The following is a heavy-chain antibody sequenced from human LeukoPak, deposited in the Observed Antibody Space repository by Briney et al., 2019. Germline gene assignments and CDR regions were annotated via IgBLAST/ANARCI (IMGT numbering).Heavy chain of an antibody. Sequence: PSETLSLTCSVSGGSISSYYWSWIRQPPGKGLVWIGYIYHTGKTNSDPSLKSRVTISVDTSENQVSLKLTSVTAADTAVYYCAALKDNGRNNFVYWGQGTLVSVSS. J-gene: IGHJ4*02. D-gene: IGHD1-26*01. CDR1: GGSISSYY. CDR3: AALKDNGRNNFVY. V-gene: IGHV4-59*08. CDR2: IYHTGKT.